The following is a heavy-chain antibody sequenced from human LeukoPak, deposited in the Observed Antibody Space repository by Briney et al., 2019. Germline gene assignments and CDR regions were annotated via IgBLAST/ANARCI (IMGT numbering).Heavy chain of an antibody. D-gene: IGHD3-10*01. CDR1: GFTSSNYW. CDR3: AKGYGSGSYYRSYFDY. Sequence: GGSLRLSCAASGFTSSNYWMNWVRQAPGKGLEWVAFIRYDGSNKYYADSVKGRFTISRDDSKNTLYLQMNSLRAEETAVYYCAKGYGSGSYYRSYFDYWGQGTLVTVSS. CDR2: IRYDGSNK. V-gene: IGHV3-30*02. J-gene: IGHJ4*02.